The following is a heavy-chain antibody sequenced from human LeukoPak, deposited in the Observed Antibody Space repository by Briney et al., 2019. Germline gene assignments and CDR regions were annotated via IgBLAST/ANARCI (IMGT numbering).Heavy chain of an antibody. CDR2: INPNSGGT. CDR3: ARNIWFGESADAFDI. J-gene: IGHJ3*02. V-gene: IGHV1-2*02. D-gene: IGHD3-10*01. CDR1: GYTFTGYY. Sequence: ASVKVSCKASGYTFTGYYMHWVRQAPGQGLEWMGWINPNSGGTNYAQKFQGRVTMTRDKSIRTDYMELSRLTSDDTAVYYCARNIWFGESADAFDIWGQGKMVTVSS.